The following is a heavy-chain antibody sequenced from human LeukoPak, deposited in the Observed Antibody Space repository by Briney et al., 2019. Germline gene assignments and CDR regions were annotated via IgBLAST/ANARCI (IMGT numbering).Heavy chain of an antibody. V-gene: IGHV3-21*01. CDR3: AKGEDYGAYFDY. CDR1: GFTFSSYS. D-gene: IGHD4-17*01. CDR2: ISSSSSYI. J-gene: IGHJ4*02. Sequence: GGSLRLSCAASGFTFSSYSMNWVRQAPGKGLEWVSSISSSSSYIYYADSVKGRSTISRDNAKNSLYLQMNSLGAEDTAVYYCAKGEDYGAYFDYWGQGTLVTVSS.